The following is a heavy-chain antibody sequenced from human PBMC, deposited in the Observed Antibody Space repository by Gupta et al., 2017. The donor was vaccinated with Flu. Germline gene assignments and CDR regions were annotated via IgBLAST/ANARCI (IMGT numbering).Heavy chain of an antibody. D-gene: IGHD6-19*01. CDR3: AKCVAVAGSIGY. Sequence: EVQLLESGGGLVQPGGSLRLSCAASGCTFSSYAMSWVRQAPGKGLEWVSAISGSGGSTYYADSVKGRFTISRDNSKNTLYLQMNSLRAEDTAVYYCAKCVAVAGSIGYWGQGTLVTVSS. CDR2: ISGSGGST. V-gene: IGHV3-23*01. CDR1: GCTFSSYA. J-gene: IGHJ4*02.